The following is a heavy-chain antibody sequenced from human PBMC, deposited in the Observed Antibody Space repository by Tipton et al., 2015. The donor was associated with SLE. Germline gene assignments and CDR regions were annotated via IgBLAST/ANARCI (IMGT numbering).Heavy chain of an antibody. J-gene: IGHJ4*02. V-gene: IGHV4-4*07. Sequence: TLSLTCTVSGGSISSYYWSWIRQPAGKGLEWIGRIYTSGRTNYNPSLKSRVTLSVDTSKNQFSLQLSSVTAADTAVYYCARDGVGATGMDYWGQGTLVTVSS. D-gene: IGHD1-26*01. CDR2: IYTSGRT. CDR1: GGSISSYY. CDR3: ARDGVGATGMDY.